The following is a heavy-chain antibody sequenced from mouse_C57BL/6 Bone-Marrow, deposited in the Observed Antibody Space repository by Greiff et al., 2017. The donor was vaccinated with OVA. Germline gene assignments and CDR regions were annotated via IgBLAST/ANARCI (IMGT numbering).Heavy chain of an antibody. V-gene: IGHV1-19*01. J-gene: IGHJ3*01. CDR2: INPYNGGT. D-gene: IGHD2-4*01. CDR1: GYTFTDYY. CDR3: ARLGIYYDLAWFAY. Sequence: EVQLQQSGPVLVKPGASVKMSCKASGYTFTDYYMNWVKQSHGKSLEWIGVINPYNGGTSYNQKFKGKATLTVDKSSSTAYMELNSLTSEDSAVYYCARLGIYYDLAWFAYWGQGTLVTVSA.